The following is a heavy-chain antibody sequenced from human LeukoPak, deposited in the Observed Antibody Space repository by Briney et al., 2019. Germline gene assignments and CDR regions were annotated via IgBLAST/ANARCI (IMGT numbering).Heavy chain of an antibody. CDR1: GFTFSSYS. D-gene: IGHD4-11*01. V-gene: IGHV3-21*05. CDR2: ISSSSSSYI. Sequence: GGSLRLSCAASGFTFSSYSMNWVRQAPGKGLEWVSYISSSSSSYIYYADSVKGRFTISRDNAKNSLYLQMNSLRAEDTAVYYCARSYDSNYGYYYYGMDVWGQGSTVTVSS. J-gene: IGHJ6*02. CDR3: ARSYDSNYGYYYYGMDV.